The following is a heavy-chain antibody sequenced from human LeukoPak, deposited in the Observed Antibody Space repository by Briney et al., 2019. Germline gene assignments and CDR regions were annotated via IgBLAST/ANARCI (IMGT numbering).Heavy chain of an antibody. D-gene: IGHD6-13*01. CDR2: ISGDNGNT. J-gene: IGHJ4*02. V-gene: IGHV1-18*01. CDR3: ARGGSSSRSSNDY. CDR1: GYSFTTYG. Sequence: ASVKVSCKASGYSFTTYGIAWVLQAPGQGLEWMGWISGDNGNTNYAQRVQGRVTMTTDTYTSTAYMELRSLRSDDTAVYYCARGGSSSRSSNDYWGQGSLVTASS.